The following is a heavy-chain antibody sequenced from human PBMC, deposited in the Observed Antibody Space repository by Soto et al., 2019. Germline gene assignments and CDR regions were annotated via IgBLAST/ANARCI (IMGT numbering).Heavy chain of an antibody. V-gene: IGHV3-21*01. CDR2: ISSSSSYI. CDR1: GFTFSSYS. D-gene: IGHD1-26*01. J-gene: IGHJ3*02. CDR3: ARDARLLDAFDI. Sequence: EVQLVESGGGLVKPGGSLRLSCAASGFTFSSYSMNWVRQAPGKGLEWVSSISSSSSYIYYADSVKGRFTISRDNANNSLYLQMNSLRAEDTAVYYCARDARLLDAFDIWGHGTMVTVSS.